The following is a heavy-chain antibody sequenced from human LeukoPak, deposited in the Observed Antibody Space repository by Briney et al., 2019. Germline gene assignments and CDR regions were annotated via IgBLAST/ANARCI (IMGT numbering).Heavy chain of an antibody. CDR1: GYTFTGYY. D-gene: IGHD3-22*01. Sequence: GASVKVSCKASGYTFTGYYMHWVRQAPGQGLEWMGWTNPNSGGTNYAQKFQGRVTMTRDTSISTAYMELSRLRSDDTAVYYCAAILSPYYYDSSGYQNLFDYWGQGTLVTVSS. J-gene: IGHJ4*02. CDR3: AAILSPYYYDSSGYQNLFDY. CDR2: TNPNSGGT. V-gene: IGHV1-2*02.